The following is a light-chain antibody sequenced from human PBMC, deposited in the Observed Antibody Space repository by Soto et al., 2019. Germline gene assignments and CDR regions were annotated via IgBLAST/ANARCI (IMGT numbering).Light chain of an antibody. CDR2: AAS. Sequence: DIQMTQSPSSVSAPVGDRVTISCRASQDINKWLAWYQQKPGKAPKLLISAASTLQSGVPSRFSGSGSGTEFTLTISSLQSEDVAVYYCQQYVHWPPGTFGQGTTVEIK. V-gene: IGKV1-12*01. CDR1: QDINKW. CDR3: QQYVHWPPGT. J-gene: IGKJ1*01.